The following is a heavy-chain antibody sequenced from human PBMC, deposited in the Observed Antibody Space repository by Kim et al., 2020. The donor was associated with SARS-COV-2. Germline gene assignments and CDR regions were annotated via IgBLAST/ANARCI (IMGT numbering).Heavy chain of an antibody. J-gene: IGHJ6*02. V-gene: IGHV1-18*04. Sequence: ASVKVSCKASGYTFTSYGISWVRQAPGQGLEWMGWISAYNGNTNYAQKLQGRVTMTTDTSTSTAYMELRSLRSDDTAVYYCARGSVEICGGDCYSHSTYYYYYGMDVWGQGTTVTVSS. CDR1: GYTFTSYG. CDR3: ARGSVEICGGDCYSHSTYYYYYGMDV. D-gene: IGHD2-21*01. CDR2: ISAYNGNT.